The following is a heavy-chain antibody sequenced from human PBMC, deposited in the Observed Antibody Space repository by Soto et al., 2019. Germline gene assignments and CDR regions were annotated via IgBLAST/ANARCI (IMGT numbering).Heavy chain of an antibody. CDR2: ISAHNGNT. Sequence: QVHLVQSGAEVKKPGASVKVSCQGSGYAFTTSGITWVRQAPGQGLEWMGWISAHNGNTKYAQKLQGRVTVTRDTPTSTAYMELRSLRYDDTAVYYCARGRYGDYWGQGALVTVSS. D-gene: IGHD1-1*01. CDR1: GYAFTTSG. CDR3: ARGRYGDY. J-gene: IGHJ4*02. V-gene: IGHV1-18*01.